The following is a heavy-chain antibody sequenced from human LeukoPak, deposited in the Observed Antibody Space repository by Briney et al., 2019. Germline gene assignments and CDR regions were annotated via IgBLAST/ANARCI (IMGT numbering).Heavy chain of an antibody. Sequence: HPGGSLRLSCATSGFSFSSYAMSWVRQAPGKGLEWVSAMSSSDDGRYYASSVRGRFTISRDTSRSTLYLQMSSLRAEDAAVYYCAKAPVTSCRGAFCYPFDYWGQGTLVTVSS. CDR3: AKAPVTSCRGAFCYPFDY. J-gene: IGHJ4*02. D-gene: IGHD2-15*01. CDR1: GFSFSSYA. V-gene: IGHV3-23*01. CDR2: MSSSDDGR.